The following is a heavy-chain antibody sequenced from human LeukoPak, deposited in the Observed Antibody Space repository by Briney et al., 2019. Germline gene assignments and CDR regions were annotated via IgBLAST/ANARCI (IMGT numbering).Heavy chain of an antibody. CDR3: ARDRGYCSGGSCYNYYGMDV. V-gene: IGHV3-74*01. J-gene: IGHJ6*02. D-gene: IGHD2-15*01. CDR2: INSDGSST. CDR1: GFTFSSNW. Sequence: GGSLRLSCAASGFTFSSNWMHWVRQAPGKGLVWVSRINSDGSSTSYADSVKGRFTISRDNAKNTLHLQMNSLRAEDMAVYYCARDRGYCSGGSCYNYYGMDVWGQGTTVTVS.